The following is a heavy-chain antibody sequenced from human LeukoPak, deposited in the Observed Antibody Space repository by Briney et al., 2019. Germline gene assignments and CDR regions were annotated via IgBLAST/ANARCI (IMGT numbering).Heavy chain of an antibody. Sequence: GGSLRLSCAASGFPFSSFDIHWVRQAPGKGLEWVSIISSDGNIKYYADSVKGRFTISRDNSMDTVYLQMNGLSAEDTAMYYCAKAWGYYASGTYYNRIPASWGQGTLVTVSS. CDR2: ISSDGNIK. D-gene: IGHD3-10*01. V-gene: IGHV3-30*18. CDR3: AKAWGYYASGTYYNRIPAS. J-gene: IGHJ5*02. CDR1: GFPFSSFD.